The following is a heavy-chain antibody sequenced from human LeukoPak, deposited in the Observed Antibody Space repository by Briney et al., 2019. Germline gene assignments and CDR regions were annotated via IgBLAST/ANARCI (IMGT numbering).Heavy chain of an antibody. J-gene: IGHJ4*02. Sequence: SETLSLTCTVSGGSISSYYWSWIRQPPGKGLEWIGEINHSGSTNYNPSLKSRVTISVDTSKNQFSLKLSSVTAADTAVYYCARAPWSGSYYPYWGQGTLVTVSS. V-gene: IGHV4-34*01. CDR2: INHSGST. CDR3: ARAPWSGSYYPY. D-gene: IGHD1-26*01. CDR1: GGSISSYY.